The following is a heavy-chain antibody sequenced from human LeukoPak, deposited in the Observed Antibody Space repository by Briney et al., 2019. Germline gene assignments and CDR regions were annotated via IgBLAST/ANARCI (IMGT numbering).Heavy chain of an antibody. Sequence: GASVKVSCTASGYTFTSYDINWVRQATGQGLEWMGWMNPNRGNTGYAQKFQGRVTITRNTSISTAYMELRSLRSEGTAVYYWARGLIAALPGDDYWGQGTLVTVSA. V-gene: IGHV1-8*02. CDR1: GYTFTSYD. D-gene: IGHD6-6*01. CDR3: ARGLIAALPGDDY. J-gene: IGHJ4*02. CDR2: MNPNRGNT.